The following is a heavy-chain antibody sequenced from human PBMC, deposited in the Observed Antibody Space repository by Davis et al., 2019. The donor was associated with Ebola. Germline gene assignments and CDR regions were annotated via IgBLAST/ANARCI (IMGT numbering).Heavy chain of an antibody. V-gene: IGHV4-30-2*01. D-gene: IGHD4-17*01. CDR1: GGSISSGGYS. CDR2: IYHSGST. J-gene: IGHJ5*02. Sequence: MPSETLSLTCTVSGGSISSGGYSWSWIRQPPGNGLEWIGYIYHSGSTYYNPSLKSRVTISVDRSKNQFSLKLSSVTAADTAVYYCARVYGDYGGWFDPWGQGTLVTVSS. CDR3: ARVYGDYGGWFDP.